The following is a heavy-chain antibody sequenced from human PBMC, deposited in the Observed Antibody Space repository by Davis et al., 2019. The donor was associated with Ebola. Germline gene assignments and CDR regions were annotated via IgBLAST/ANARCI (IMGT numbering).Heavy chain of an antibody. D-gene: IGHD2-8*01. V-gene: IGHV1-8*01. CDR1: GYTFTSYD. J-gene: IGHJ3*02. CDR3: ARPYCTNGVCYTFAFDI. CDR2: MNPNSGNT. Sequence: PSVKVSCKASGYTFTSYDINWVRQATGQGLEWMGWMNPNSGNTGYAQKFQGRVTMTRNTSISTAYMELSSLRSEDTAVYYCARPYCTNGVCYTFAFDIWGQGTMVTVSS.